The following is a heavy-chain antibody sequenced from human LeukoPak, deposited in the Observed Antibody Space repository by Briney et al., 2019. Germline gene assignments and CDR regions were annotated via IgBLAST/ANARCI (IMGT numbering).Heavy chain of an antibody. D-gene: IGHD3-10*02. J-gene: IGHJ4*02. CDR1: GFTFTRNA. CDR2: NSAGGRTT. CDR3: ARTMWGFDY. V-gene: IGHV3-48*03. Sequence: GGSLRLSCAASGFTFTRNAMSWVRQARGKGLGWVTANSAGGRTTYYADAEESRFTISRDNAKNPLFLKMNSLRVEDTAVYYCARTMWGFDYWGQGTLVTV.